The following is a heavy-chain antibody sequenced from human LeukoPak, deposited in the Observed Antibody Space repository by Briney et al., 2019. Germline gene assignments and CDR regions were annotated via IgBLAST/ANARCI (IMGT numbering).Heavy chain of an antibody. CDR2: IYYSGST. V-gene: IGHV4-39*07. Sequence: PSETLSLTCTVSGGSISSSSYYWGWIRQPPGKGLEWIGSIYYSGSTYYNPSLKSRVTISVDTSKNQFSLKLSSVTAADTAVYYCARIGYCSGGSCNWFDPWGQGTLVTVSS. CDR1: GGSISSSSYY. D-gene: IGHD2-15*01. CDR3: ARIGYCSGGSCNWFDP. J-gene: IGHJ5*02.